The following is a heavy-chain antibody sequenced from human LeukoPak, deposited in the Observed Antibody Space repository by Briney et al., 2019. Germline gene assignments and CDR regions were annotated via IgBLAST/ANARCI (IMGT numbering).Heavy chain of an antibody. CDR3: ARDPAIAAAGSMEVDY. CDR1: GYTFTGYY. V-gene: IGHV1-2*06. D-gene: IGHD6-13*01. CDR2: INPNSGGT. Sequence: ASVTVSCTASGYTFTGYYMHWVRQAPGQGLEWMGRINPNSGGTNYAQKFQGRVTMTRDTSISTAYMELSRLRSDDTAVYYCARDPAIAAAGSMEVDYWGQGTLVTVSS. J-gene: IGHJ4*02.